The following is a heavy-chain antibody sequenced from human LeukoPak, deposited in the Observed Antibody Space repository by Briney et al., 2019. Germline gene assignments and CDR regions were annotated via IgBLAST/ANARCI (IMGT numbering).Heavy chain of an antibody. CDR3: ARDLTPTVVATTYYYYGMDV. V-gene: IGHV4-59*01. J-gene: IGHJ6*02. Sequence: SETLSLTCTVSGGSISSYYWSWIRQPPGKGLEWIGYIYYSGSTNYNPSLKSRVTISVDTSKNQFSLRLSSVTAADTAVYYCARDLTPTVVATTYYYYGMDVWGQGTTVTVSS. CDR1: GGSISSYY. D-gene: IGHD1-26*01. CDR2: IYYSGST.